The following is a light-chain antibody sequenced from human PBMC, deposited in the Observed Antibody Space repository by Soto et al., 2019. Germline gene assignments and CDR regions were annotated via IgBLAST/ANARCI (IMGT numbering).Light chain of an antibody. CDR2: EVS. J-gene: IGLJ3*02. V-gene: IGLV2-14*01. CDR3: SSYTSSNTWV. Sequence: QSALTQPASVSGSPGQSITISCTGTSSDVGGYNYVSWYQQHPGKAPKVMIFEVSSRPSWVSNRFSGSKSGNTASLTISGLQAEDEADYYCSSYTSSNTWVFGGGTKLTVL. CDR1: SSDVGGYNY.